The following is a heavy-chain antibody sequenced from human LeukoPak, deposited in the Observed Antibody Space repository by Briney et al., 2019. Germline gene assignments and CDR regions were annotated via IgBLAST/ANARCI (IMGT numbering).Heavy chain of an antibody. J-gene: IGHJ4*02. CDR1: GFTFSSYG. V-gene: IGHV3-30*02. CDR2: IRYDGSNK. D-gene: IGHD6-13*01. Sequence: PGGSLRLSCAASGFTFSSYGMHRVRQAPGKGLEWVAFIRYDGSNKYYADSVKGRFTISRDNSKNTLYLQMNSLRAEDTAVYYCAKDRYSSSYFDYWGQGTLVTVSS. CDR3: AKDRYSSSYFDY.